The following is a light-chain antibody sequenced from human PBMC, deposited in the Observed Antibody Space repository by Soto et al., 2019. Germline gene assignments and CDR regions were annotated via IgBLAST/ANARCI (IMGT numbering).Light chain of an antibody. V-gene: IGKV3-15*01. J-gene: IGKJ1*01. CDR2: GAS. CDR3: QQYNNWPIT. Sequence: EIVMTQSPATLSVSPGDRATLSCRASQSVSTYLAWYQHKPGQAPRLLIYGASNRATGIPARFSGSGSGTEFSLTISGLQSEDFAVYYCQQYNNWPITFGQGTNVEIE. CDR1: QSVSTY.